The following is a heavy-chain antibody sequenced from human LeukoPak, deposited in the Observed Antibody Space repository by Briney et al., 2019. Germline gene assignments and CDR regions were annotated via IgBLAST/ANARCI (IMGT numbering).Heavy chain of an antibody. CDR1: GFTFDDYA. J-gene: IGHJ4*02. Sequence: GGSLRLSCAASGFTFDDYAMHWVRQAPGKGLEWVSGISWNSGSIGYADSVKGRFTISRDNAKNSLYLQMNSLRAEDTALYYCAKDPRSWPRGFDYWGQGTLVTVSS. D-gene: IGHD6-13*01. CDR2: ISWNSGSI. CDR3: AKDPRSWPRGFDY. V-gene: IGHV3-9*01.